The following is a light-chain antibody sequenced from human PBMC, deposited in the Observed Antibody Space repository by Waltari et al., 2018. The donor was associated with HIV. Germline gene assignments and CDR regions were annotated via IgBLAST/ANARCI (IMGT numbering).Light chain of an antibody. V-gene: IGLV2-18*02. CDR3: SSFTTSITVV. CDR2: DVS. CDR1: SSDVGNYNE. Sequence: QSALTQPPSVSGSLGQSVTISCTGTSSDVGNYNEVSWYQQSPGTAPKLTIDDVSNRPSGVPDRFSGSKSGNPASLTISGLQAEDEADYYCSSFTTSITVVFGGGTKLTVL. J-gene: IGLJ2*01.